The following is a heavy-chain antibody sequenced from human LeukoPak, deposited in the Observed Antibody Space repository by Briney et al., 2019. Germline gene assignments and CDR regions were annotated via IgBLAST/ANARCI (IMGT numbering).Heavy chain of an antibody. V-gene: IGHV1-46*01. CDR3: ARDLSGSSWYGGDGWYDP. CDR1: GYTFTKYY. J-gene: IGHJ5*02. Sequence: GASVKVSCKASGYTFTKYYMHWVRQAPGQGLEWVGIISPSGGSTSYAQKFQGRVTMTKDMSTSTAYMELRSLRSDDTAVYYCARDLSGSSWYGGDGWYDPWGQGTLVTVSS. CDR2: ISPSGGST. D-gene: IGHD6-13*01.